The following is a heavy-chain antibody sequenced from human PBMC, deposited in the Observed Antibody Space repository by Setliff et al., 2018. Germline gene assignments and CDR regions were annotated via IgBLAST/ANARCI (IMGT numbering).Heavy chain of an antibody. Sequence: GASVKVSCKASGGTFNTYGITWVRQAPAQGLEWMGGIIPGLGILDYAQKFQDRVTITADRSTSTAYMELRSLRSDDTAVYYCARRDDYVWGSCRYKGPFDYWGQGTLVTVSS. V-gene: IGHV1-69*10. CDR3: ARRDDYVWGSCRYKGPFDY. D-gene: IGHD3-16*02. CDR1: GGTFNTYG. CDR2: IIPGLGIL. J-gene: IGHJ4*02.